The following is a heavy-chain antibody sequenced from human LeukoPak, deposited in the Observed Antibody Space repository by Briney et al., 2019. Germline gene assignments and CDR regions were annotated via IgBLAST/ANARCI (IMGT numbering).Heavy chain of an antibody. J-gene: IGHJ6*03. V-gene: IGHV3-21*01. CDR2: ISSSGSYI. D-gene: IGHD3-3*01. CDR1: GVTFSDSA. CDR3: ARGAGTIFGEYYYYMDV. Sequence: GGSLRLSCAASGVTFSDSAMTWVRQVPVKGLEWVSSISSSGSYIYYADPVRGRFTISRDNAKSSLYLEMNSLSADDTAVYHCARGAGTIFGEYYYYMDVWGKGTAVTVSS.